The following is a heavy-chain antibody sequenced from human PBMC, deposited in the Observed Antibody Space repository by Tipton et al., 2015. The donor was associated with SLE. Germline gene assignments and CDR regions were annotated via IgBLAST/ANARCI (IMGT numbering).Heavy chain of an antibody. CDR3: ARLRRAYGSGCDYFDY. CDR1: GYTFSIYW. J-gene: IGHJ4*02. Sequence: VQLVQSGAEVKKPGESLRISCKGSGYTFSIYWITWVRQMSGKGLEWMGSIDPSDSYTNYSPSFQGHVTISADKSISTAYLQWSSLKASDTAMYYCARLRRAYGSGCDYFDYWGQRTLVTVSS. CDR2: IDPSDSYT. D-gene: IGHD3-10*01. V-gene: IGHV5-10-1*01.